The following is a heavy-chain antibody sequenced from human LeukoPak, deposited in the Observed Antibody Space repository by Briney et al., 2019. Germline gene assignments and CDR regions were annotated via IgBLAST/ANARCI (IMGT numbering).Heavy chain of an antibody. D-gene: IGHD3-9*01. J-gene: IGHJ4*02. CDR3: ARAPSLTLPDY. CDR1: GFTFSGYD. CDR2: IGTAGDT. V-gene: IGHV3-13*01. Sequence: PGGSLRLSCAASGFTFSGYDMHWVRQATGKGLEWVSAIGTAGDTYYPGSVKGRFTISRENAKNSLYLQMNSLRAGDTAVYYCARAPSLTLPDYWGQGTLVTVSS.